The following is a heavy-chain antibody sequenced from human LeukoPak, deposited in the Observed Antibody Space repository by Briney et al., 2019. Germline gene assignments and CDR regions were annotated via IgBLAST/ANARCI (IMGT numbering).Heavy chain of an antibody. Sequence: SETLSLTCTVSGGSISSYYWSWIRQPPGKGLEWIGYIYYSGSTNYNPSLKSRVTISVDTSKNQFSLKLSSVTAADTAVYYCARDPALGAGRLDPWGQGTLVTVSS. CDR1: GGSISSYY. J-gene: IGHJ5*02. CDR2: IYYSGST. V-gene: IGHV4-59*01. D-gene: IGHD1-26*01. CDR3: ARDPALGAGRLDP.